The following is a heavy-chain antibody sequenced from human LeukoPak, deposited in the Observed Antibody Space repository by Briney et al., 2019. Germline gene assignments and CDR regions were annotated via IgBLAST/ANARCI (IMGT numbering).Heavy chain of an antibody. J-gene: IGHJ4*02. CDR3: ATVDGSYSGSYYYFDY. CDR2: FDPEDGET. V-gene: IGHV1-24*01. D-gene: IGHD1-26*01. Sequence: GASVKDSCKVSRYTLTELSMHWVRQAPGKGLEWMGGFDPEDGETIYAQKFQGRVTMTEDTSTDTAYMELSSLRSEDTAVYYCATVDGSYSGSYYYFDYWGQGTLVTVSS. CDR1: RYTLTELS.